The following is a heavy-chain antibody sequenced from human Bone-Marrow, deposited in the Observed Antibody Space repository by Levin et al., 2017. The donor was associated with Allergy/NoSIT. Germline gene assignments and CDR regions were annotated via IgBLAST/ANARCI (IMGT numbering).Heavy chain of an antibody. CDR1: GGSISSAGYH. D-gene: IGHD1-1*01. V-gene: IGHV4-31*03. CDR2: ISYRGST. Sequence: SETLSLTCTVSGGSISSAGYHWTWIRQYPGKGLEWIGYISYRGSTYFNPSLKSRLTMSIDTSEQHFSLNLTSVSAADTAIYYCARLDGYSFAYWGQGALVTVSS. J-gene: IGHJ4*02. CDR3: ARLDGYSFAY.